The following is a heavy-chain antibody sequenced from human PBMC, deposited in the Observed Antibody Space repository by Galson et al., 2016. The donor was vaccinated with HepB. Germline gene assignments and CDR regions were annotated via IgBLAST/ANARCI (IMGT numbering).Heavy chain of an antibody. CDR2: ISAYTGNT. CDR3: ARDRHQYSSGWYVGGMDV. J-gene: IGHJ6*02. CDR1: GYTFTSYG. D-gene: IGHD6-19*01. V-gene: IGHV1-18*01. Sequence: SVKVSCKASGYTFTSYGISWVRQAPGQGLEWMGWISAYTGNTNYAQKLQGRVTMTTDTSTSTAYMELRSLRSDDTAVYYCARDRHQYSSGWYVGGMDVWGQGTTVTVSS.